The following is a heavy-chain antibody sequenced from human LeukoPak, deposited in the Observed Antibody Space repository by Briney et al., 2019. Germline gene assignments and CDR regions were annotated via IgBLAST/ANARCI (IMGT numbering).Heavy chain of an antibody. Sequence: SETLSLTCTVSGGSISSYYWSWIRQPPGMGLEWIGYIYYSGSTNYNPSLKSRVTISVDTSKNQFSLKLSSVTAADTAVYYCASVSSSSWYYFDYWGQGTLVTVSS. CDR2: IYYSGST. J-gene: IGHJ4*02. V-gene: IGHV4-59*01. CDR1: GGSISSYY. D-gene: IGHD6-13*01. CDR3: ASVSSSSWYYFDY.